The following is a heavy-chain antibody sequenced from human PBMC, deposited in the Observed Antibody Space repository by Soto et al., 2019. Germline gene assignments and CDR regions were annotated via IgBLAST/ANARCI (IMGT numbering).Heavy chain of an antibody. CDR3: ARGRNNYYDSSGYYPLDY. CDR1: GGSVSSGSYY. J-gene: IGHJ4*02. V-gene: IGHV4-61*01. CDR2: IYYSGST. D-gene: IGHD3-22*01. Sequence: SETLSLTCIVSGGSVSSGSYYWSWIRQPPGKGLEWIGYIYYSGSTNYNPSLKSRVTISVDTSKNQFSLKLSSVTAADTAVYYCARGRNNYYDSSGYYPLDYWGQGTLVTVSS.